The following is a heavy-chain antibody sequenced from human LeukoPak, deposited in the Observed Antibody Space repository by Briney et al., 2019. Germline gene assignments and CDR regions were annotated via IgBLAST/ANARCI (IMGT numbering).Heavy chain of an antibody. CDR2: INHSGSP. D-gene: IGHD3-10*01. V-gene: IGHV4-34*01. CDR1: GGSFSGYY. CDR3: ARDLSDYYGSGSYRPIDAFDI. Sequence: PSQTLSLTCALSGGSFSGYYWSWIPHPPGKGLEWSGEINHSGSPNYNPSLKSRVTISIDTSKNQFSLKLSPVTAADTAVYYCARDLSDYYGSGSYRPIDAFDIWGQGTMVTVSS. J-gene: IGHJ3*02.